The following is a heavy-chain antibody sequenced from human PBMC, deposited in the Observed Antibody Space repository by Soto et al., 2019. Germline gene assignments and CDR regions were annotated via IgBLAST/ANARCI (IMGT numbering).Heavy chain of an antibody. CDR3: ASYFVPGLGRFDY. CDR1: GFSIGGYA. J-gene: IGHJ4*01. D-gene: IGHD3-10*02. CDR2: ISGSAGTT. Sequence: EVQLLESGGGLVQPGGSLRLSCAASGFSIGGYAMNWVRQAPEKGLEWVPAISGSAGTTYYADSVKGRFTVSRDNSKNTLYLQMNSLIANDTAVYYCASYFVPGLGRFDYWGPGTLVTVSS. V-gene: IGHV3-23*01.